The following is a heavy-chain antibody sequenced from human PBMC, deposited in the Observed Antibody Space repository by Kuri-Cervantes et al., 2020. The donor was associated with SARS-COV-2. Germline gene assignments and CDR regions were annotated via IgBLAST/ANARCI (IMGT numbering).Heavy chain of an antibody. J-gene: IGHJ6*02. D-gene: IGHD6-13*01. V-gene: IGHV4-4*07. CDR1: GGSISSYY. Sequence: SETLSLTCTVSGGSISSYYWSWIRQPAGKGLEWIGRIYTSGSTNYNPSLKSRVTMSVDTSKNQFSLKLSSVTAADTAVYYCARDLIEAAGQYYYYGMDVWGQGTTVTVSS. CDR2: IYTSGST. CDR3: ARDLIEAAGQYYYYGMDV.